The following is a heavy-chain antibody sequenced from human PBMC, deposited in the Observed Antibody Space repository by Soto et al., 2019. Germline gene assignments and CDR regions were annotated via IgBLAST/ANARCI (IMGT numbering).Heavy chain of an antibody. CDR3: AKDRHIVVVTAPDY. V-gene: IGHV3-23*01. J-gene: IGHJ4*02. D-gene: IGHD2-21*02. Sequence: EVQLLESGGGLVQPGGSLRLSCAASGFTFSSYAMSWVRQAPGKGLEWVSAISGSGGSTYYADSVKGRFTISRDNSKNTLYLQMNSLRVEDTAVYYCAKDRHIVVVTAPDYWGQGTLVTVSS. CDR1: GFTFSSYA. CDR2: ISGSGGST.